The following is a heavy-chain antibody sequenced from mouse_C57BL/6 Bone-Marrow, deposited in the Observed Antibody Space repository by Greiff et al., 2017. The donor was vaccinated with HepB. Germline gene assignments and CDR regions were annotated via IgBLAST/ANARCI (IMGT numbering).Heavy chain of an antibody. CDR3: ARQLRLCAMDY. D-gene: IGHD3-2*02. CDR1: GYTFTDYY. V-gene: IGHV1-26*01. CDR2: INPNNGGT. Sequence: EVQLQQSGPELVKPGASVKISCKASGYTFTDYYMNWVKQSHGKSLEWIGDINPNNGGTSYNQKFKGKATLTVDKSSSTAYMELRSLTSEDSAVYYCARQLRLCAMDYWGQGTSVTVSS. J-gene: IGHJ4*01.